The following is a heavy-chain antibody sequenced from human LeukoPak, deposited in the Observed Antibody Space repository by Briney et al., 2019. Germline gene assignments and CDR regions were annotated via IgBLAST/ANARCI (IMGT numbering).Heavy chain of an antibody. CDR1: GDTLSNYP. CDR3: ARGPEIVVAGTTFADYKWFHH. CDR2: ILPMFGTA. J-gene: IGHJ5*02. D-gene: IGHD2-15*01. Sequence: SVKVSCKTSGDTLSNYPVRWVRQAPGQGLEWMGGILPMFGTAHYAEKFQDRVAISADDSTSTAFMEVRSLKSEDTAVYYCARGPEIVVAGTTFADYKWFHHWGQRTLLIVSS. V-gene: IGHV1-69*01.